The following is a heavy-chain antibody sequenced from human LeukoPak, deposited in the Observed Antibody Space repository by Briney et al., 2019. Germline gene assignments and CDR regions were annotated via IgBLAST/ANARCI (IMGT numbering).Heavy chain of an antibody. CDR1: GGSISSYY. D-gene: IGHD3-3*01. J-gene: IGHJ5*02. V-gene: IGHV4-59*08. CDR2: IYYSGST. Sequence: SETLSLTCTVSGGSISSYYWSWIRQPPGKGLEWIGYIYYSGSTNYNPSLKSRVTISVDTSKNQFSLKLSSVTAADTAVYYCARAGTLGVAHGGFDPWGQGTLVTVSS. CDR3: ARAGTLGVAHGGFDP.